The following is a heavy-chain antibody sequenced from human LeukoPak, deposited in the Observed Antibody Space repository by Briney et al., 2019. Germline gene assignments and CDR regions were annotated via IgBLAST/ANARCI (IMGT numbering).Heavy chain of an antibody. CDR1: VASLTRYY. CDR2: TYYTGTT. D-gene: IGHD3-16*01. CDR3: ARLGSGLNWFDP. Sequence: SETLSLTCTVSVASLTRYYWTCLRHPPGKGLEWLGHTYYTGTTNYNPSLKSRVTISVDTSKNQFSLRLTSVTAADTAVYFCARLGSGLNWFDPWGQGTLVTVSS. J-gene: IGHJ5*02. V-gene: IGHV4-59*01.